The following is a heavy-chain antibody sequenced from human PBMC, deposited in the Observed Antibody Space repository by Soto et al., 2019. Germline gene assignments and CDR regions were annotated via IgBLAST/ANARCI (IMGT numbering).Heavy chain of an antibody. V-gene: IGHV1-18*01. CDR2: ISAYNGNT. Sequence: ASVKVSCEASGYTFTSYGISWVRQAPGQGLEWMGWISAYNGNTNYAQKLQGRVTMTTDTSTSTAYMELRSLRSDDTAVYYCARDLEENYYDSSGPVTLFDYWGQGTLVTVSS. J-gene: IGHJ4*02. CDR1: GYTFTSYG. CDR3: ARDLEENYYDSSGPVTLFDY. D-gene: IGHD3-22*01.